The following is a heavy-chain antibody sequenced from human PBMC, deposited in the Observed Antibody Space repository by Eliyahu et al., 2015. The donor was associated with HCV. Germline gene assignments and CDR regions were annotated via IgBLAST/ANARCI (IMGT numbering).Heavy chain of an antibody. J-gene: IGHJ4*02. CDR1: GFTFSSHW. V-gene: IGHV3-74*01. Sequence: EVQLVESGGGLVQPGGSLSLSCAASGFTFSSHWLPWVRQAPGKGLVWVSRINSDGTSTSYADSVKGRVTISRDNAKNTLYLQMNSLRLEDTAVYYCARGIAVTGSIPFDYWGQGVLVTVSS. D-gene: IGHD6-19*01. CDR2: INSDGTST. CDR3: ARGIAVTGSIPFDY.